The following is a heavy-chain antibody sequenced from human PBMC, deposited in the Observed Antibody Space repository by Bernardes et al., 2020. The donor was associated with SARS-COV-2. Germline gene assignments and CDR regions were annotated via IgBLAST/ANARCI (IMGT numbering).Heavy chain of an antibody. D-gene: IGHD3-16*02. Sequence: GGSLRLSCAASGFTFSSYAMSWVRQAPGKGLEWVSAISGSGGSTYYADSVKGRFTISRDNSKNTLYLQMNSLRAEDTAVYYCARDGYYDYVWGSYRSRRFDPWGQGTLVTVSS. CDR2: ISGSGGST. V-gene: IGHV3-23*01. CDR3: ARDGYYDYVWGSYRSRRFDP. J-gene: IGHJ5*02. CDR1: GFTFSSYA.